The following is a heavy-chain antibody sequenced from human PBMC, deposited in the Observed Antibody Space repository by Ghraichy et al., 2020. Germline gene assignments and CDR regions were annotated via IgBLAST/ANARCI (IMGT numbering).Heavy chain of an antibody. CDR1: GGSISSDY. D-gene: IGHD6-19*01. CDR3: ARFGTGWSTKHFDY. V-gene: IGHV4-59*01. J-gene: IGHJ4*02. CDR2: IYYSGTT. Sequence: SETLSLTCTVSGGSISSDYWSWIRQPPGKGLEWLGHIYYSGTTNYNPSLKSRVTISVDTSKNQFSLKLSSVNAADTAVYYCARFGTGWSTKHFDYWGQGALVTVSS.